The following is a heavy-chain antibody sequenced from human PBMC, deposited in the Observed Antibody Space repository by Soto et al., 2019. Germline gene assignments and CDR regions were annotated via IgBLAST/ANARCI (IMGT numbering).Heavy chain of an antibody. CDR1: GGPLTSYT. J-gene: IGHJ5*02. Sequence: VQLVQSGAEVKQPGSSVNVSCTFSGGPLTSYTFSWMRQAAGQGLQWMGRMIPVVVLAEPAQKFQDRLTLTADTDTNTVHMELKNLRFEDTAEYFCVRDEGSEINWFDPWGQGTQVTVAS. V-gene: IGHV1-69*08. CDR2: MIPVVVLA. CDR3: VRDEGSEINWFDP.